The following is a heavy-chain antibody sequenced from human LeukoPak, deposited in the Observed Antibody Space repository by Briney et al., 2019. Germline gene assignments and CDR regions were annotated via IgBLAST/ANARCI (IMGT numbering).Heavy chain of an antibody. V-gene: IGHV1-69*13. J-gene: IGHJ2*01. CDR3: ARAFRDPGYFDL. CDR1: GGTFSSYA. Sequence: SVKVSCMASGGTFSSYAISWVRQAPGQGLEWMGGIIPIFGTANYAQKFQGRVTITADESTSTAYMELSSLRSEDTAVYYCARAFRDPGYFDLWGRGTLVTVSS. CDR2: IIPIFGTA. D-gene: IGHD3-10*01.